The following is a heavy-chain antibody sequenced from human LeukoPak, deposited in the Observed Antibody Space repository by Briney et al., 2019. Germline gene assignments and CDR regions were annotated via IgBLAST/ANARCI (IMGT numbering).Heavy chain of an antibody. Sequence: ASVKVSCKASGYTFTCYYMHWVRQAPGQGLEWMGWINPNSGGTNYAQKFQGRVTMTRDTSISTAYMELSRLRSDDTAVYYCARDRGPAGIAARLYYFDSWGQGTLVTVSS. V-gene: IGHV1-2*02. CDR3: ARDRGPAGIAARLYYFDS. CDR1: GYTFTCYY. D-gene: IGHD6-6*01. J-gene: IGHJ4*02. CDR2: INPNSGGT.